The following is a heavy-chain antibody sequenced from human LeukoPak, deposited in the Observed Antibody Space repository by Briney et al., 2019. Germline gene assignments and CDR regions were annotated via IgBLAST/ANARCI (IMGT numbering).Heavy chain of an antibody. D-gene: IGHD2-2*01. CDR1: GYTFTGYY. V-gene: IGHV1-2*02. J-gene: IGHJ5*02. Sequence: GASVKVSCKASGYTFTGYYMHWVRQAPGQGLEWMGWINPNSGGTNYAQKFQGRVTMTRDTSISTAYMELSRLRSDDTAVYYCARAVHIVVVPAAQNWFDPWGQGTLVTVSS. CDR2: INPNSGGT. CDR3: ARAVHIVVVPAAQNWFDP.